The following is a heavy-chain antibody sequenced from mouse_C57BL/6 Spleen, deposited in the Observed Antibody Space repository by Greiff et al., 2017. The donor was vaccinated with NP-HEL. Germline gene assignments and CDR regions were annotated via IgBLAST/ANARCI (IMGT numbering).Heavy chain of an antibody. CDR1: GYSITSGYY. CDR3: ARDEYTPGFDY. V-gene: IGHV3-6*01. CDR2: ISYDGSN. D-gene: IGHD2-10*02. Sequence: EVKLMESGPGLVKPSQSLSLTCSVTGYSITSGYYWNWIRQFPGNKLEWMGYISYDGSNNYNPSLKNRISITRDTSKNQFFLKLNSVTTEDTATYYCARDEYTPGFDYWGQGTTLTVSS. J-gene: IGHJ2*01.